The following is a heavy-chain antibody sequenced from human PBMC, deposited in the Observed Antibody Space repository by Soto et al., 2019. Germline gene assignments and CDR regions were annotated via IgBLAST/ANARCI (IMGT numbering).Heavy chain of an antibody. J-gene: IGHJ6*02. CDR1: GYTFTSYA. D-gene: IGHD6-13*01. CDR3: ASSDIAAAPYGMDV. CDR2: INAGNGNT. V-gene: IGHV1-3*01. Sequence: ASVKVSCKASGYTFTSYAMHWVRQAPGQRLEWMGWINAGNGNTKYSQKFQGRVTITRDTSASTAYMELSSLRSEDTVVYYCASSDIAAAPYGMDVWGQGTTVTVSS.